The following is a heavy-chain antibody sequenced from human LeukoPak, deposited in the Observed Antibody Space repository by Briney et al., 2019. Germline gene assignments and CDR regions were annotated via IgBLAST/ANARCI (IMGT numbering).Heavy chain of an antibody. CDR1: GFTVSSNY. CDR2: ISGSGGST. Sequence: PGGSLRLSCAASGFTVSSNYMSWVRQAPGKGLEWVSAISGSGGSTYYADSVKGRFTISRDNSKNTLYLQMNSLRAEDTAVYYCARVVGDYYYYYMDVWGKGTTVTISS. J-gene: IGHJ6*03. CDR3: ARVVGDYYYYYMDV. V-gene: IGHV3-66*01. D-gene: IGHD4-17*01.